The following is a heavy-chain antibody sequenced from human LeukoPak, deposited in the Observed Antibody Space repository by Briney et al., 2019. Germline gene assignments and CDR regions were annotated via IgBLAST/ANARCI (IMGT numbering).Heavy chain of an antibody. J-gene: IGHJ5*02. D-gene: IGHD2-2*01. CDR1: GFTFSNYA. CDR2: ISQSGGRST. V-gene: IGHV3-23*01. Sequence: PGGSLRLSCAASGFTFSNYAMTWVRQAPGEGLEWAAFISQSGGRSTDYADSVRGRFTISRDNSEDTLYLQMNSLRAEDTAVYHCARDLGCSTSSCRYNWFDPWGQGTLVTVSS. CDR3: ARDLGCSTSSCRYNWFDP.